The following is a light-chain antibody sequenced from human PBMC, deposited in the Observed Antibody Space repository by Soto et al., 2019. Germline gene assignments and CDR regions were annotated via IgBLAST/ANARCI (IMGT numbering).Light chain of an antibody. CDR2: LEGSGSY. CDR3: ETWDSNTLWV. J-gene: IGLJ3*02. Sequence: QPVLTQSSSASASLGSSVKLTCTLSSGHSSYIIAWHQQQPGKAPRYLMKLEGSGSYNKGSGVPDRFSGSSSGADRYLTISTLQSEDEADYYCETWDSNTLWVFGGGTKLTVL. V-gene: IGLV4-60*03. CDR1: SGHSSYI.